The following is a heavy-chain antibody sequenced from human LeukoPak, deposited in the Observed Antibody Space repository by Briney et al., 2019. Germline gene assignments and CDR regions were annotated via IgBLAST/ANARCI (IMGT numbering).Heavy chain of an antibody. V-gene: IGHV3-7*01. J-gene: IGHJ4*02. CDR2: VKQDGSEK. CDR1: GFTFSSYW. CDR3: ARIRQRGTKYYFDY. Sequence: GGSLRLSCAASGFTFSSYWMSWVRQAPGKGLEWVANVKQDGSEKRYVDSVKGRFTISRDNAKNSLYLQMSSLRAEDTAVYYCARIRQRGTKYYFDYWGQGTLVTVSS. D-gene: IGHD1-7*01.